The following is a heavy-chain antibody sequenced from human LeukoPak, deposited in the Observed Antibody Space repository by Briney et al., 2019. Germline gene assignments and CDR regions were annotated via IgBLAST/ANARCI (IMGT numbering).Heavy chain of an antibody. Sequence: RGGSLRLSCTASGFSFSSFWMMWVRQTPEKGLEGVANINQDGSEKYYVDSVKGRFSVSRHNAKHSLYLQMNSLRDEDTAVYYCATSTGGYRELDYWGQGTLVTVSS. J-gene: IGHJ4*02. V-gene: IGHV3-7*01. CDR2: INQDGSEK. D-gene: IGHD6-25*01. CDR3: ATSTGGYRELDY. CDR1: GFSFSSFW.